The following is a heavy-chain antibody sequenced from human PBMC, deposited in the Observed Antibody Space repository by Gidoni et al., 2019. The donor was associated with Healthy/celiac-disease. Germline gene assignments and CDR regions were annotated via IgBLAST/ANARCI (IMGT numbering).Heavy chain of an antibody. J-gene: IGHJ1*01. CDR3: ANGSSGYYRQREYFQH. V-gene: IGHV4-39*01. Sequence: QLQMQESGPGLVKPSETLSLTCTVSGGSISSSSYYWGWIRQPPGKGLEWIGSIYYSGRTSYNPSLKSRFTISVDTSKNQFSLKLSSVTAADTAVYYCANGSSGYYRQREYFQHWGQGTLVTVSS. CDR2: IYYSGRT. D-gene: IGHD3-22*01. CDR1: GGSISSSSYY.